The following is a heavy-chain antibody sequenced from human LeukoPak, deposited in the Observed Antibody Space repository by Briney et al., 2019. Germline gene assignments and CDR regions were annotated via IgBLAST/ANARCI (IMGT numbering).Heavy chain of an antibody. CDR2: IIPIFGTA. CDR3: ARADSRLFYTEMATEFDY. Sequence: GASVKVSCKASGGTFSSYAISWVRQAPGQGLEWMGGIIPIFGTANYAQKFQGRVTITADESTSTAYMELSSLRSEDTAVYYCARADSRLFYTEMATEFDYWGQGTLVTVSS. J-gene: IGHJ4*02. V-gene: IGHV1-69*13. CDR1: GGTFSSYA. D-gene: IGHD5-24*01.